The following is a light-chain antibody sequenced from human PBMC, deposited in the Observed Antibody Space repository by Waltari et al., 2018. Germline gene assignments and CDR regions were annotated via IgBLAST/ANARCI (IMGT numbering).Light chain of an antibody. CDR1: QSVGRS. CDR2: GAS. CDR3: QHYVRLPVT. J-gene: IGKJ1*01. Sequence: EIVLTQSPGTLSLSPGERATLPCWASQSVGRSLAWYQQKSGQAPRLLIYGASTRATGIPDRFSGSGSGTDFSLTISRLEPEDFAVYYCQHYVRLPVTFGQGTKVEI. V-gene: IGKV3-20*01.